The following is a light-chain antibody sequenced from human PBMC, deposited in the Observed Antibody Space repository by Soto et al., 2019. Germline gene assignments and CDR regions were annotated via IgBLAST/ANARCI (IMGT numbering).Light chain of an antibody. Sequence: SALTQPPSASGSPGQSVTISFTGTSSDVGGYNYVSWYQQHPGKAPKLMISAVSTRPSGVPDRFSGSKSGNTASLTVSGLQAEDEADYYCSSFAGNNNLVFGGGTKLTVL. CDR1: SSDVGGYNY. J-gene: IGLJ2*01. CDR3: SSFAGNNNLV. V-gene: IGLV2-8*01. CDR2: AVS.